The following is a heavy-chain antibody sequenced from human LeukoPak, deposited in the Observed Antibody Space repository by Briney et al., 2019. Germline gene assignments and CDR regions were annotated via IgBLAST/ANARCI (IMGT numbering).Heavy chain of an antibody. CDR2: IYYSGST. CDR3: ARYSSPHWYFDL. CDR1: GGSINSYY. J-gene: IGHJ2*01. V-gene: IGHV4-59*01. D-gene: IGHD2-15*01. Sequence: SETLSLTCTVSGGSINSYYWSWIRQPPGKGLEWIGYIYYSGSTNYNPSLKSRVTISVDTSKNQFSLRLSSVTAADTAVYYCARYSSPHWYFDLWGRGTLVTVSS.